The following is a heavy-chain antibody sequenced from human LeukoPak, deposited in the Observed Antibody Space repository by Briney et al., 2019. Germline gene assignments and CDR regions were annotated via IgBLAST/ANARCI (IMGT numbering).Heavy chain of an antibody. CDR3: ACSTYYDFWSGYYFYP. CDR1: GGTFSSYT. D-gene: IGHD3-3*01. Sequence: SVKVSCKASGGTFSSYTISWVRQAPGQGLEWMGRIIPILGIANYAQKFQGRVTITADKSTSTAYMELSSLRSEATAVYYWACSTYYDFWSGYYFYPCGQGTLVTVSS. V-gene: IGHV1-69*02. CDR2: IIPILGIA. J-gene: IGHJ5*02.